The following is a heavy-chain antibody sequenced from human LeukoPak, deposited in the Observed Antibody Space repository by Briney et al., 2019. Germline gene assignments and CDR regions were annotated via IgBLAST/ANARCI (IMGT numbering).Heavy chain of an antibody. J-gene: IGHJ6*03. V-gene: IGHV3-48*03. CDR3: ARDNDVVVPAATYYYCYYYMDV. CDR2: ISSSGSTI. D-gene: IGHD2-2*01. Sequence: GGSLRLSCAASGFTFSSYEMNWVRQAPGKGLEWVSYISSSGSTIYYADSVKGRFTISRDNAKNSLYLQMNSLRAEDTAVYYCARDNDVVVPAATYYYCYYYMDVWGKGTTVTVSS. CDR1: GFTFSSYE.